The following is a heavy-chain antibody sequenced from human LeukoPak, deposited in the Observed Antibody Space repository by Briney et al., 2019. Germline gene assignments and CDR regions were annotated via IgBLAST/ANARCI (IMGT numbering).Heavy chain of an antibody. J-gene: IGHJ4*02. Sequence: PSETLSLTCTVSGGSISSYYWSWIRQPPGKGLEWIGYIYYSGSTNYNPSLKSRVTISVDTSKNQFSLKLSSVTAADTAVYYCARVGGGDGYNPLDYWGQGTLVTVSS. V-gene: IGHV4-59*01. D-gene: IGHD5-24*01. CDR1: GGSISSYY. CDR3: ARVGGGDGYNPLDY. CDR2: IYYSGST.